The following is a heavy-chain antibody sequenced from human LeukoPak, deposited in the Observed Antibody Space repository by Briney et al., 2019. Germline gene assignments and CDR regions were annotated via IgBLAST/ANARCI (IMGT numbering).Heavy chain of an antibody. CDR3: AARLEWLVNQRVIDY. V-gene: IGHV3-23*01. Sequence: PGGSLRLSCAASGFIFSTYAMSWVRQAPGKGLEWVSAISGSGGSTYYADSVKGRFTISRDNSKNTLYLQMNSLRAGDTAVYYCAARLEWLVNQRVIDYWGQGTLVTVSS. CDR2: ISGSGGST. CDR1: GFIFSTYA. D-gene: IGHD6-19*01. J-gene: IGHJ4*02.